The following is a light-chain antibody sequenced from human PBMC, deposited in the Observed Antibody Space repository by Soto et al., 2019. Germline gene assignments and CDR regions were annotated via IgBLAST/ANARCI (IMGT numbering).Light chain of an antibody. Sequence: EIVLTQSPATLSLSPGERATLSCRASQSVGGNLAWYQQRPGQAPRLLIFDASTRATGIPARFSGSGSGTEFTLSISSLQSEDSAVYYCQQSNDWRSITFGQGTRLEIK. V-gene: IGKV3-15*01. CDR3: QQSNDWRSIT. J-gene: IGKJ5*01. CDR2: DAS. CDR1: QSVGGN.